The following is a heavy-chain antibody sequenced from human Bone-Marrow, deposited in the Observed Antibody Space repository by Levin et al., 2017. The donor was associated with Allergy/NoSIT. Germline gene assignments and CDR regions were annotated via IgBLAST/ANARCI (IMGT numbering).Heavy chain of an antibody. Sequence: MPSETLSLTCTVSGGSISSGNYYWSWIRQPAGERLEWIGRIYTSGSTNYNPSLKSRVTISLDTSKNQFSLKLTSVTAADTAVYYCARVGHVRESSGTSWYSFSYYYMDVWGKGTTVTVSS. CDR2: IYTSGST. CDR1: GGSISSGNYY. V-gene: IGHV4-61*02. J-gene: IGHJ6*03. CDR3: ARVGHVRESSGTSWYSFSYYYMDV. D-gene: IGHD2-2*02.